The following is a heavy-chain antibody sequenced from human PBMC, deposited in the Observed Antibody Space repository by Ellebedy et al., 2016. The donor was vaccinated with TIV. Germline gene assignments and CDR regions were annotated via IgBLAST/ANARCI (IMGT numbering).Heavy chain of an antibody. J-gene: IGHJ4*02. CDR1: GYTFTSHG. Sequence: ASVKVSCXASGYTFTSHGISWVRQAPGQGLEWMGWISTYNGNAHYAQKLQGRVTVTRDTSSSTAYMELRSLTSDDTAVYYCARAEGYCSSISCYFGYWYFDYWGQGALVTVSS. V-gene: IGHV1-18*01. CDR3: ARAEGYCSSISCYFGYWYFDY. D-gene: IGHD2-2*01. CDR2: ISTYNGNA.